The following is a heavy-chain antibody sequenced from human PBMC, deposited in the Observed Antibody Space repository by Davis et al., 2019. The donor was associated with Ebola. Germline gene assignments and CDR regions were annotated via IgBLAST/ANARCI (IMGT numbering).Heavy chain of an antibody. CDR2: INAGNGNT. D-gene: IGHD3-3*01. J-gene: IGHJ6*02. V-gene: IGHV1-3*01. CDR3: ARDQRFLEWLPNYYYYGMDV. CDR1: GYTFTSYA. Sequence: ASVKVSCKASGYTFTSYAMHWVRQAPGQRFEWMGWINAGNGNTKYSQKFQGRVTITRDTSASTAYMELSSLRSEDTAVYYCARDQRFLEWLPNYYYYGMDVWGQGTTVTVSS.